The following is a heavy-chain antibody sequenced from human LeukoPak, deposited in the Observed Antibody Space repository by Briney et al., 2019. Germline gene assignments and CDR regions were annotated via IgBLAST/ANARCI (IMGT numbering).Heavy chain of an antibody. CDR2: ISSSGSTI. D-gene: IGHD3-9*01. Sequence: GGSLRLSCAASGFTFSDYYMSWIRQAPGKGLEGVSYISSSGSTIYYADSVKGRFTISRENAKNSLYLQMNSLRAEDTGVYYCARSRSDYDILTGYWFDPWGQGTLVTVSS. J-gene: IGHJ5*02. CDR1: GFTFSDYY. CDR3: ARSRSDYDILTGYWFDP. V-gene: IGHV3-11*01.